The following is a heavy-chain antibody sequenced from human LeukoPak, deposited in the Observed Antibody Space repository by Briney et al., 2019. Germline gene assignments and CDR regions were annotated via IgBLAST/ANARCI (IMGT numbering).Heavy chain of an antibody. J-gene: IGHJ4*02. V-gene: IGHV3-33*08. CDR1: GFTFSSYP. D-gene: IGHD1-14*01. CDR2: IWYDGSNK. Sequence: GGSLRLSCAASGFTFSSYPMHWVRQAPGKGLEWVAVIWYDGSNKYYADSVKGRFTISRDNSKNTLYLQMNSLRAEDTAVYYCARDHYRASYGPPEGYWGQGTLVTVSS. CDR3: ARDHYRASYGPPEGY.